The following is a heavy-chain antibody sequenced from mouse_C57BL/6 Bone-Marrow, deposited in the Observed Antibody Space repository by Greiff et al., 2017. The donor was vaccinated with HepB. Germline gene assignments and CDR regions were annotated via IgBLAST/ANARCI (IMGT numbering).Heavy chain of an antibody. V-gene: IGHV1-61*01. J-gene: IGHJ2*03. Sequence: VQLQQPGAELVKPGSSVKLSCKASGYTFTSYWMDWVKQRPGQGLEWIGNINPSDSETNYNQKFKDKATLTVDKSSSTAYMQLSSLTSEDSAVYYCAREQDTAGGGNYGDRGKGPTVSA. CDR1: GYTFTSYW. CDR2: INPSDSET. CDR3: AREQDTAGGGNY.